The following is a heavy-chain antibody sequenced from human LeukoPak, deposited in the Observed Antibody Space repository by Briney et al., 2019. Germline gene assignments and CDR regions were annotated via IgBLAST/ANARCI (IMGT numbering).Heavy chain of an antibody. V-gene: IGHV3-23*01. Sequence: SCKASGGTFSSYAMSWVRQAPGKGLEWVSAISGSGGSTYYADSVKGRFTISRDNSKNTLYLQMNSLRAEDTAVYYCAKGYYYDSSGYPEFWGQGTLVTFSS. J-gene: IGHJ4*02. D-gene: IGHD3-22*01. CDR3: AKGYYYDSSGYPEF. CDR1: GGTFSSYA. CDR2: ISGSGGST.